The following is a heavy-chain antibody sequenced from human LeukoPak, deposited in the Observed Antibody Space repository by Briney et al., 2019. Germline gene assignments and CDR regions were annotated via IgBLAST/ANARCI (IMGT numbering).Heavy chain of an antibody. CDR3: ARGFGSGYESLALNY. J-gene: IGHJ4*02. CDR1: GFTFSSYA. CDR2: ISYDGSNK. Sequence: PGGSMRLSCAASGFTFSSYAMHWDRQAPGKGLEWVAVISYDGSNKYYADSVKGRFTISRDNSKNTLYLQMNSLRAEDTAVYYCARGFGSGYESLALNYWGQGTLVTVSS. D-gene: IGHD5-12*01. V-gene: IGHV3-30*01.